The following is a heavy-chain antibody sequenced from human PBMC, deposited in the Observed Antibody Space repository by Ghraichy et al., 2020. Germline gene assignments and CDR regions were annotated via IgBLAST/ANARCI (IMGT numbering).Heavy chain of an antibody. CDR2: IYPGDSDT. D-gene: IGHD5-12*01. J-gene: IGHJ6*03. CDR1: GYSFTSYW. Sequence: GESLNISCKGSGYSFTSYWIGWVRQMPGKGLEWMGIIYPGDSDTRYSPSFQGQVTISADKSISTAYLQWSSLKASDTAMYYCARHAPYSGYDWGYYYYYMDVWGKGTTVTVSS. V-gene: IGHV5-51*01. CDR3: ARHAPYSGYDWGYYYYYMDV.